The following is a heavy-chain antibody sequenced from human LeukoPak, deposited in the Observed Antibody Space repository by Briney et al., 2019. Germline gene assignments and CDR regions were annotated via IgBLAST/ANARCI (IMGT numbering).Heavy chain of an antibody. V-gene: IGHV4-59*08. CDR2: VYYRGST. D-gene: IGHD2/OR15-2a*01. CDR3: ARQLGSTTNFDY. CDR1: GGSTNSYF. Sequence: SETLSLTCTVSGGSTNSYFWSWIRQPPGKGLEWIGYVYYRGSTNYNPSLKTRVTISLGTTKNQFSLMLSSVTAADTAVYYCARQLGSTTNFDYWGQGTLVTVSS. J-gene: IGHJ4*02.